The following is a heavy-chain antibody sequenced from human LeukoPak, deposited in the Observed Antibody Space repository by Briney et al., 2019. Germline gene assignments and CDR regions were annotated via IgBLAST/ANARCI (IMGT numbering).Heavy chain of an antibody. CDR1: GFTFSAYA. D-gene: IGHD6-6*01. J-gene: IGHJ4*02. V-gene: IGHV3-23*01. CDR2: IGGSGGNI. CDR3: AKDIDSLSSSAFDY. Sequence: GGSLRLSCAASGFTFSAYAMNWVRQAPGKGLEWVSGIGGSGGNINYADSVKGRFSISRDNAKNSLYLQMNSLRAEDTALYYCAKDIDSLSSSAFDYWGQGTLVTVSS.